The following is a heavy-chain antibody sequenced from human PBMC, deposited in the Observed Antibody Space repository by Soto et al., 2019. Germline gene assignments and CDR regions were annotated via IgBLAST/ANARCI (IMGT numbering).Heavy chain of an antibody. V-gene: IGHV1-3*01. Sequence: SVKVSCKTSGYTFTNNVIHWVRQAPGQRLEWIGWVNAGNDNTKWSREFQGRLTLTKDTSATTAYMELSSLTPEDTAIYFCAREVPYGYSRFDYWGQGTLVTVSS. CDR3: AREVPYGYSRFDY. J-gene: IGHJ4*02. D-gene: IGHD5-18*01. CDR2: VNAGNDNT. CDR1: GYTFTNNV.